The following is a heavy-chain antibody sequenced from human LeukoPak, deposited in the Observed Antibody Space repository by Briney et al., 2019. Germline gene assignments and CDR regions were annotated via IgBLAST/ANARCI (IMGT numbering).Heavy chain of an antibody. V-gene: IGHV1-24*01. CDR3: ATEADGSLTV. CDR1: GNTPTELS. J-gene: IGHJ6*04. CDR2: FDPEHGET. Sequence: ASVKVSCKVSGNTPTELSMHWVRQVPGKGLEWMGGFDPEHGETIYAQKFQGRVTMTDDTSTDTAYMELSSLKSEDTVVYYCATEADGSLTVWGKGTMVTVSS. D-gene: IGHD3-10*01.